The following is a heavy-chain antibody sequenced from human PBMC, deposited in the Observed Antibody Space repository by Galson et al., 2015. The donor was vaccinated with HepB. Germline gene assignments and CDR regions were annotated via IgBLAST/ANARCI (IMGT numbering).Heavy chain of an antibody. Sequence: SLRLSCAASGFTFSSYAMHWVRQAPGKGLEYVSAISSNGGSTYYADSVKGRFTISRDNSKNTLYLQMSSPRAEDTAVYYCVKDVSMVRGVPFDYWGQGTLVTVSS. CDR3: VKDVSMVRGVPFDY. D-gene: IGHD3-10*01. J-gene: IGHJ4*02. V-gene: IGHV3-64D*06. CDR1: GFTFSSYA. CDR2: ISSNGGST.